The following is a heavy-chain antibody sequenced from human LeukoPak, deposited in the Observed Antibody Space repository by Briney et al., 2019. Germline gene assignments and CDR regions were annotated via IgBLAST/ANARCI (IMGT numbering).Heavy chain of an antibody. CDR3: ARDPPQYSSSSGGY. Sequence: SVKVSCKASGGTFSSYAIGWVRQAPGQGLEWMGRIIPILGIANYAQKFQGRVTITADKSTSTAYMELSSLRSEDTAVYYCARDPPQYSSSSGGYWGQGTLVTVSS. CDR2: IIPILGIA. V-gene: IGHV1-69*04. J-gene: IGHJ4*02. D-gene: IGHD6-6*01. CDR1: GGTFSSYA.